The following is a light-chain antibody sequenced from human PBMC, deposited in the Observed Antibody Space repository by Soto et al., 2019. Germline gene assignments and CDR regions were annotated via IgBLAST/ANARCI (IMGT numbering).Light chain of an antibody. J-gene: IGKJ1*01. V-gene: IGKV3-20*01. CDR1: QSISNNY. CDR3: HQYGSSGT. Sequence: EIVLTQSPGTLSLSPGERATLSCRASQSISNNYLAWYQQKPGQAPRLLIYGASNRATGIPDRFSGSGSGTDFTLTISRLEPEDFAVYYCHQYGSSGTFGKGTKVDIK. CDR2: GAS.